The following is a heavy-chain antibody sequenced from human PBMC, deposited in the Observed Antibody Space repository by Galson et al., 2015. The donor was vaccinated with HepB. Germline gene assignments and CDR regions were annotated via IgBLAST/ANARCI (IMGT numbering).Heavy chain of an antibody. V-gene: IGHV1-46*01. CDR3: ARDEGSRGYYRGMGDY. J-gene: IGHJ4*02. D-gene: IGHD3-22*01. CDR1: GYTFTSYY. Sequence: SVKVSCKASGYTFTSYYMHWVRQAPGQGLEWMGIINPSGGSTSYAQKFQGRVTMTRDTSTSTVYMELSSLRSEDTAVYYCARDEGSRGYYRGMGDYWGQGTLVTVSS. CDR2: INPSGGST.